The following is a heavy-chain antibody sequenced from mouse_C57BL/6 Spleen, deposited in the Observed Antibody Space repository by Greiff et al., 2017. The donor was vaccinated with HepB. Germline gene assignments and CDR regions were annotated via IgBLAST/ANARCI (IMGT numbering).Heavy chain of an antibody. CDR1: GFTFSDYY. V-gene: IGHV5-16*01. D-gene: IGHD5-5*01. CDR3: ARADYPFFYWYFDV. CDR2: INYDGSST. Sequence: EVQLVESEGGLVQPGSSMKLSCTASGFTFSDYYMAWVRQVPEKGLEWVANINYDGSSTYYLDSLKSRFIISRDNAKNILYLQMSSLKSEDTATYYCARADYPFFYWYFDVWGTGTTVTVSS. J-gene: IGHJ1*03.